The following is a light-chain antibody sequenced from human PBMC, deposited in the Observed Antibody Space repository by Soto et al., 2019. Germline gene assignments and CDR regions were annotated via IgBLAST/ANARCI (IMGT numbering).Light chain of an antibody. Sequence: EIVLTQSPATLYLSPGERATLSCWASQSVSNSLAWYQQRPGQSPRLLIYDVSTRATGIPARFGGSGSGTDFTLTISSLETEDFAVYYCQQRTNWPLTFGGGTKVDIK. J-gene: IGKJ4*01. CDR1: QSVSNS. CDR2: DVS. V-gene: IGKV3-11*01. CDR3: QQRTNWPLT.